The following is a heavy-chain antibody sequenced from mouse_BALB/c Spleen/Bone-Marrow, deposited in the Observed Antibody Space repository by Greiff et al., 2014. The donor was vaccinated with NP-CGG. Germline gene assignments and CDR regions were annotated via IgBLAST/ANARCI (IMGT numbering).Heavy chain of an antibody. V-gene: IGHV5-9*02. CDR1: GFAFSSYD. J-gene: IGHJ2*01. CDR3: VRRVQLDY. CDR2: ISSGGSYT. Sequence: EVKLMESGGGLVKPGGSLKLSCAASGFAFSSYDMSWVRQTPEKGLEWVATISSGGSYTYYPDSVKGRFTISRDNARNTLYLQMSSLRSEDTALYYCVRRVQLDYWGQGTTLTVSS.